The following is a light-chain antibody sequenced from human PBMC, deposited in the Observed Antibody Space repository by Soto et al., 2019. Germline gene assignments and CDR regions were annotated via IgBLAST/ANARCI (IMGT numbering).Light chain of an antibody. CDR2: HVS. V-gene: IGLV2-11*01. J-gene: IGLJ1*01. Sequence: QSVLTQPRSVSGSPGQSVTISCTGTSSDVGGYKYVSWYQQYPGKAPKLMIYHVSKRPSGVPDRFSGSKSGNTASLTISGLQGEDEADYYCCSYTGSDTYVFGTGPKFTVL. CDR3: CSYTGSDTYV. CDR1: SSDVGGYKY.